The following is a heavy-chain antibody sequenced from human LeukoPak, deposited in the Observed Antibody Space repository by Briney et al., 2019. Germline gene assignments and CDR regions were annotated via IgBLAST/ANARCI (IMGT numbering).Heavy chain of an antibody. CDR1: GFTFSGSW. CDR3: ASKAVPYYYDY. CDR2: INNDGSGT. J-gene: IGHJ4*02. D-gene: IGHD4-17*01. V-gene: IGHV3-7*05. Sequence: GGLLRLSCAASGFTFSGSWMTWVRQAPGKGLEWVANINNDGSGTYYVDSVEGRFTISRDNAKNSLFLQMNSLRAEDTAVYYCASKAVPYYYDYWGQGTLVTVSS.